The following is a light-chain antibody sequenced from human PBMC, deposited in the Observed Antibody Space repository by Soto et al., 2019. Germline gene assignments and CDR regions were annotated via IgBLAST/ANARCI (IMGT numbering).Light chain of an antibody. CDR1: QSVSSRY. Sequence: EIVLTQSPSTLSLSPGERATLSCRASQSVSSRYVAWYQQKPGQAPRLLIYGASSRATGIPDRFSGSGSGTDFTLTISSLEPEDSAVFYCQQYGNTPWTFGQGTKVEIK. V-gene: IGKV3-20*01. CDR3: QQYGNTPWT. CDR2: GAS. J-gene: IGKJ1*01.